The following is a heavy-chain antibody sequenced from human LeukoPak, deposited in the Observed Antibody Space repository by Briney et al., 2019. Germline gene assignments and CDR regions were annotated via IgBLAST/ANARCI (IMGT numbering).Heavy chain of an antibody. D-gene: IGHD2-2*01. CDR3: ARYCSSTSCFRPFDY. Sequence: GGSLRLSCAASGFTFSSYAMTWVRQAPGKGLEWVSCISKGGDSIYYVDSVKGRFTISRDNSKNTLYLQMNSLRAEDMAVYYCARYCSSTSCFRPFDYWGQGTLVTVSS. CDR2: ISKGGDSI. J-gene: IGHJ4*02. V-gene: IGHV3-23*01. CDR1: GFTFSSYA.